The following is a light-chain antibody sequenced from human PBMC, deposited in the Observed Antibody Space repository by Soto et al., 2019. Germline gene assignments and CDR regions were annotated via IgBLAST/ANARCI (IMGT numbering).Light chain of an antibody. CDR1: QGISSY. J-gene: IGKJ3*01. Sequence: DIQLTQSPSFLSASVGGRVTITCRASQGISSYLAWYQQKPGKAPKLLIYAASTLQSGVPSRFSGSGSGTEFTLTISSLQPEDFATYYCQQVNTYPLTFGPGTKVDIK. CDR2: AAS. CDR3: QQVNTYPLT. V-gene: IGKV1-9*01.